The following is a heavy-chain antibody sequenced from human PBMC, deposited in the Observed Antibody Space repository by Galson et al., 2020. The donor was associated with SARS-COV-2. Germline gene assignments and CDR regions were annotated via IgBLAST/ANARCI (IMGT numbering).Heavy chain of an antibody. V-gene: IGHV3-30-3*01. CDR1: GFTFSSYA. D-gene: IGHD5-12*01. Sequence: GESLKISCTASGFTFSSYAMHWVRQAPGKGLEWVAVISYDGSNKYYADSVKGRFTISRDNSKNTLYLQMNSLRAEDTAVYYCARTDGYKSYFDYWGQGTLVTVAS. CDR2: ISYDGSNK. J-gene: IGHJ4*02. CDR3: ARTDGYKSYFDY.